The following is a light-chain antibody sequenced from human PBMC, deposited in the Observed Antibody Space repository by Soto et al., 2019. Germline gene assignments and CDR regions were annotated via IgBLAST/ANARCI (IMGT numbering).Light chain of an antibody. J-gene: IGKJ4*01. CDR3: QQCNAWPLT. CDR2: FAS. CDR1: QSVSNN. V-gene: IGKV3-15*01. Sequence: EIVLTQSPATLSVSPGERATLSCRASQSVSNNLAWYQQKPGQPPRLLIYFASTRATGVPARFSGSGSGTELTLTISSLQSEDSAVYYCQQCNAWPLTFGGGTKVETK.